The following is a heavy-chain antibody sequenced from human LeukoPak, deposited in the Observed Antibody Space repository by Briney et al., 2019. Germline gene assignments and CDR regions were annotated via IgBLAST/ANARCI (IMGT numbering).Heavy chain of an antibody. CDR2: IRYDGSNK. J-gene: IGHJ6*03. CDR3: AKDFRFLEWSYYMDV. D-gene: IGHD3-3*01. CDR1: GFTFSSYG. V-gene: IGHV3-30*02. Sequence: QPGGSLRLSCAASGFTFSSYGMHWVRQAPGKELEWVAFIRYDGSNKYYADSVKGRFTISRDNSKNTLYLQMNSLRAEDTAVYYCAKDFRFLEWSYYMDVWGKGTTVAVSS.